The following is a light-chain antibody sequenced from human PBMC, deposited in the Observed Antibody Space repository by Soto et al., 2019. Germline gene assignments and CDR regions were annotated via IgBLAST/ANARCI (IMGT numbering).Light chain of an antibody. Sequence: EIGLTQSPATLSVAPGERATLSCRASQSVSSNLAWYQQKPGQAPRLLIYGASTRATGIPARFSGSGSGTEFTLTLSSLQSEDFAVYYCQQYNNWPRTFGQGTKVDI. V-gene: IGKV3-15*01. CDR1: QSVSSN. CDR2: GAS. CDR3: QQYNNWPRT. J-gene: IGKJ1*01.